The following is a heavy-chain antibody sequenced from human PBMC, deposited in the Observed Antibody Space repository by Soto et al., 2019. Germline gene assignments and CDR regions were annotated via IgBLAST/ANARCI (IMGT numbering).Heavy chain of an antibody. CDR1: GGSISSSNW. CDR3: AMISGSYDYGMDV. Sequence: QVQLQESGPGLVKPSGTLSLTCAVSGGSISSSNWWSWVRQPPGKGLEWIGEIYHSGSTNYNPSRKRRVTLSVDKSKNQFSLKLSSVTAADTAVYYCAMISGSYDYGMDVWGQGTTVTVSS. CDR2: IYHSGST. J-gene: IGHJ6*02. V-gene: IGHV4-4*02. D-gene: IGHD1-26*01.